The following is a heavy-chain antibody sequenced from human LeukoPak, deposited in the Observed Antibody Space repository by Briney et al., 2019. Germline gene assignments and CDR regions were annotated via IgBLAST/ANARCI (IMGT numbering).Heavy chain of an antibody. V-gene: IGHV3-15*01. CDR1: GFTFVNAW. CDR3: TTSPKLDYQYYNMDV. D-gene: IGHD1-26*01. J-gene: IGHJ6*03. CDR2: IKSKTDGGTA. Sequence: KPGGALRLSCAASGFTFVNAWMNWARQAPGKGLEWVGRIKSKTDGGTADYAAPVKGRFTISRDDSTNTLDLQMNSLKTEDPAVYYCTTSPKLDYQYYNMDVWGKGTTVTVSS.